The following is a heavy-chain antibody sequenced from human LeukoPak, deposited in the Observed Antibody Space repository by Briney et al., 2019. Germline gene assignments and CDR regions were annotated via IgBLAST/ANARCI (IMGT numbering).Heavy chain of an antibody. CDR2: ISGTGGST. J-gene: IGHJ5*02. CDR3: AKDYEPLVGVHRWGDWFDP. CDR1: GFTFSTYA. V-gene: IGHV3-23*01. D-gene: IGHD1-26*01. Sequence: GGSLRLSCAASGFTFSTYAMTWVRQAPGKGLEWVSLISGTGGSTYYADSVKGRFTISRDNSRNTLYLQMNSLRAEDTAVYYCAKDYEPLVGVHRWGDWFDPWGQGTLVTVSS.